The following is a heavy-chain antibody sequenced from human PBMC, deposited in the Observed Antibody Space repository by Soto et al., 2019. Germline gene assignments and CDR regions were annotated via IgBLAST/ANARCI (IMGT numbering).Heavy chain of an antibody. J-gene: IGHJ4*02. Sequence: SETLSLTCAVYGGSFSGYYWSWIRQPPGKGLEWIGEINHSGSTNYNPSLKSRVTISVDTSKNQFSLKLSSVTAADTAVYYCARAARISYVTQPQPRPYYFDYWGQGTLVTVSS. CDR1: GGSFSGYY. D-gene: IGHD3-16*02. CDR2: INHSGST. V-gene: IGHV4-34*01. CDR3: ARAARISYVTQPQPRPYYFDY.